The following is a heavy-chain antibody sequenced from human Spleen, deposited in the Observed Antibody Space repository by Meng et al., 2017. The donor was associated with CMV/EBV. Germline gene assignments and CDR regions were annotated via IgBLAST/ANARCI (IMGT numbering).Heavy chain of an antibody. V-gene: IGHV4-39*07. D-gene: IGHD4-17*01. Sequence: QLQTQESGPGLVNPSETLSLTCTVSGGSISSSSYYWGWIRQPPGKGLEWIGSIYYSGSTYYNPSLKSRVTISVDTSKNQFSLKLSSVTAADTAVYYCATMNEATVIPFDYWGQGTLVTVSS. CDR2: IYYSGST. CDR1: GGSISSSSYY. J-gene: IGHJ4*02. CDR3: ATMNEATVIPFDY.